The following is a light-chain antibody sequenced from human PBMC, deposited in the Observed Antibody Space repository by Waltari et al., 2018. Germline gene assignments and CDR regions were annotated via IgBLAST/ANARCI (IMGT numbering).Light chain of an antibody. CDR3: ATWDDSLDGWV. J-gene: IGLJ3*02. Sequence: QSVLTQPPSASGTPGQRVTLSCSGTISNFRRSPVNWTQQVPGTAPKALIFNNNERPSGVPARFSGSKSGTSASLVISGLQSEDEADYYCATWDDSLDGWVFGGGTRLTVL. CDR1: ISNFRRSP. V-gene: IGLV1-44*01. CDR2: NNN.